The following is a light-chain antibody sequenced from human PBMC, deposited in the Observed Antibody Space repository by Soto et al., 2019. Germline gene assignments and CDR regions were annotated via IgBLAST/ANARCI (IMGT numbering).Light chain of an antibody. CDR2: EVS. CDR1: SSDVGGYNY. J-gene: IGLJ1*01. Sequence: QSALTQPASVSGSPGQSITISCTGTSSDVGGYNYVSWLQLHPGKAPKLMVYEVSNRPSGISSRFSGSKSGNTASLTISGLHGEDEADYYCSSFTSSRIYVFGTGTKLTVL. CDR3: SSFTSSRIYV. V-gene: IGLV2-14*01.